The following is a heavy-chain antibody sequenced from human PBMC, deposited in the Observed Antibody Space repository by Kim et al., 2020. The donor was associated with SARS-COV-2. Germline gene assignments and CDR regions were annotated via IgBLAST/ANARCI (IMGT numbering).Heavy chain of an antibody. D-gene: IGHD5-18*01. CDR2: IYYSGST. CDR3: ARVGIQLPYYYGMDV. V-gene: IGHV4-59*13. Sequence: SETLSLTCTVSGGSISSYYWSWIRQPPGKGLEWIGYIYYSGSTNYNPSLKSRVTISVDTSKNQFSLKLSSVTAADTAVYYCARVGIQLPYYYGMDVWGQG. J-gene: IGHJ6*02. CDR1: GGSISSYY.